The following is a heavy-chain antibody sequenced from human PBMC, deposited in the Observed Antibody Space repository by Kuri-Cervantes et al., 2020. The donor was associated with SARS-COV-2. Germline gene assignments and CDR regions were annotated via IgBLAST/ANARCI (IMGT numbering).Heavy chain of an antibody. D-gene: IGHD5-18*01. CDR3: TRDRKLWSPGPLLFDY. J-gene: IGHJ4*02. V-gene: IGHV3-49*03. CDR1: GFTFGDYA. CDR2: IRSKAYGGTT. Sequence: GGSLRLSCTASGFTFGDYAMSWFRQAPGKGLEWVGFIRSKAYGGTTEYAASVKGRFTISRDDSKSIAYLQMNSLKTEDTAVYYSTRDRKLWSPGPLLFDYWGQGTLVTVSS.